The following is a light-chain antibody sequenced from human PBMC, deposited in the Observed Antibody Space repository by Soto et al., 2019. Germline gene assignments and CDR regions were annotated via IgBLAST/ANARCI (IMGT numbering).Light chain of an antibody. CDR1: SSNIGAGYE. CDR2: GNS. V-gene: IGLV1-40*01. Sequence: QSVLTQPPSVSGAPGQRVTISCTGSSSNIGAGYEIHWYQQLPGTAPKLLIYGNSNRPSGVPDRFSGSKSGTSASLAISGLQSEDEADYYCAAWDDSLNGVLFGGGTKLTVL. CDR3: AAWDDSLNGVL. J-gene: IGLJ2*01.